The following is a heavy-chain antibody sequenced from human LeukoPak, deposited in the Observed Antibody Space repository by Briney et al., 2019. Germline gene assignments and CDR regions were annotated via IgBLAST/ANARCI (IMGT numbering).Heavy chain of an antibody. CDR3: AIRTSRGVSGSSYFDS. D-gene: IGHD3-10*01. J-gene: IGHJ4*02. CDR1: GYTFSSYD. CDR2: MNPNSGNT. V-gene: IGHV1-8*01. Sequence: GASVKVSCKASGYTFSSYDFNWVRQAAGQGPEWMGWMNPNSGNTAYAQNFQGRVIMTRNTSISTAYMELSSLRFEDTAVFYCAIRTSRGVSGSSYFDSWGQGTLVTVSS.